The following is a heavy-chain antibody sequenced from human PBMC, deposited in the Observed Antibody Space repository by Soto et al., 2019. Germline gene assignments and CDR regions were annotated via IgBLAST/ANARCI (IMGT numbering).Heavy chain of an antibody. J-gene: IGHJ6*02. V-gene: IGHV3-30*03. Sequence: QVQLVESGGGVVQPGRSLRLSCAASGFTFSSYGMHWVRQAPGKALEWVAVISYDGSNKYYADSVKGRFTISRDNSKNTLYLQMNSLRAEDTAVYYCAASNGGTYYYYYGMDVWGQRTTVTVSS. CDR2: ISYDGSNK. CDR3: AASNGGTYYYYYGMDV. CDR1: GFTFSSYG. D-gene: IGHD1-26*01.